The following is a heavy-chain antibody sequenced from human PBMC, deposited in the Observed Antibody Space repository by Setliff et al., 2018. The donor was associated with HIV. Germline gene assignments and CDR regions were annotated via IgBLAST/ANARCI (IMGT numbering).Heavy chain of an antibody. V-gene: IGHV4-34*01. J-gene: IGHJ5*02. CDR3: ARVKSPTNYYDSSGYNWFDP. D-gene: IGHD3-22*01. Sequence: PSETLSLTCAVYGGSFSGYYWSWIRQPPGKGLEWIGEINHSGSTNYNPSLKSRVTISVDTSKNQFSLKLSSVTAADTAVYYCARVKSPTNYYDSSGYNWFDPWGQGTLVTSPQ. CDR2: INHSGST. CDR1: GGSFSGYY.